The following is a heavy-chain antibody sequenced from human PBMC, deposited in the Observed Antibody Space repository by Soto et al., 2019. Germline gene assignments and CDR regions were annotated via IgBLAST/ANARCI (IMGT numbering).Heavy chain of an antibody. Sequence: ASVKVSCKASGYTFTSYGISWVRQAPGQGLEWMGWISAYNGNTNYAQKLQGRVTMTTDTSTSTAYMELRSLRSDDTAVYYCAREANDYGDYVVDYWGQGTLVTVSS. D-gene: IGHD4-17*01. CDR3: AREANDYGDYVVDY. CDR2: ISAYNGNT. V-gene: IGHV1-18*01. CDR1: GYTFTSYG. J-gene: IGHJ4*02.